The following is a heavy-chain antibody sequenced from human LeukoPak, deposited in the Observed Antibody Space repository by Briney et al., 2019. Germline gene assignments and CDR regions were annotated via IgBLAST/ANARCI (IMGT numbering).Heavy chain of an antibody. CDR3: ARVGGSTWDYYYGMDV. V-gene: IGHV1-18*01. D-gene: IGHD2/OR15-2a*01. CDR1: GYTFTSYG. Sequence: ASVKVSCKASGYTFTSYGISWVRQAPGQGLEWMGWISAYNGNTNYAQKLQGRVTMTTDTSTSTAYMELRSLRSDDTAVYYCARVGGSTWDYYYGMDVWGQGTTVTVSS. CDR2: ISAYNGNT. J-gene: IGHJ6*02.